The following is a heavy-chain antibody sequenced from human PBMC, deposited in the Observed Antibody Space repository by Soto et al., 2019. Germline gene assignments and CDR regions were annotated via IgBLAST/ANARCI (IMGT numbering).Heavy chain of an antibody. J-gene: IGHJ6*02. CDR3: AGQPNDQEDYYNGMEV. CDR1: GGAISRYG. CDR2: IIPIYGSP. Sequence: QVQLVQSGAEVKKPGSSVKVSCTASGGAISRYGMSWVRQAPGQGLEWMGGIIPIYGSPNYAQRFKGRVTVRADISTNTVYMTLSSLKSEDTAGIYCAGQPNDQEDYYNGMEVWGQGTPVTVSS. V-gene: IGHV1-69*06. D-gene: IGHD2-8*01.